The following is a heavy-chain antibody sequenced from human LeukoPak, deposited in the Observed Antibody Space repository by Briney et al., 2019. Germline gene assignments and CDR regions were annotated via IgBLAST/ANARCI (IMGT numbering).Heavy chain of an antibody. D-gene: IGHD3-22*01. V-gene: IGHV3-21*01. Sequence: GGSLRLSCAASGFTFSSYSMNWVRQASGKGLEWVSSISSSSSYIYYADSVKGRFTISRDNAKNSLYLQMNSLRAEDTAVYYCARAHYYDSSGYYYDVTWGQGTLVTVSS. CDR1: GFTFSSYS. J-gene: IGHJ5*02. CDR2: ISSSSSYI. CDR3: ARAHYYDSSGYYYDVT.